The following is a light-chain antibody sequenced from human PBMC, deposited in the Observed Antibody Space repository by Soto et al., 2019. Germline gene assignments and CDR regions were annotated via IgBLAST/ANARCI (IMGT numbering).Light chain of an antibody. CDR2: EVN. V-gene: IGLV2-8*01. CDR1: SSDVGAHNF. CDR3: SSYRGNYNWV. Sequence: QSALTQPPFASGSPGQSVTISCTGTSSDVGAHNFVSWYQHHPGKAPKLMIYEVNRRPSGVPDRFSGSKSGSTASLTVSGLQPEDEADYYCSSYRGNYNWVFGGGTQLTVL. J-gene: IGLJ3*02.